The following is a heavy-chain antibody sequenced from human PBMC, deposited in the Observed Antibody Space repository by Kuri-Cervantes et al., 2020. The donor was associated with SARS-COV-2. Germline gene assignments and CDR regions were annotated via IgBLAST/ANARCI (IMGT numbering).Heavy chain of an antibody. D-gene: IGHD6-19*01. CDR1: GFTFYDYG. CDR3: ARSVAGQWLDHGQGDLYYYYYGMDV. CDR2: ISYDGSNK. Sequence: GESLKISCVASGFTFYDYGFHWVRQAPGKGLEWVAVISYDGSNKYYADSVKGRFTISRDNSKNTLYLQMNSLRAEDTAVYYCARSVAGQWLDHGQGDLYYYYYGMDVWGQGTTVTVSS. V-gene: IGHV3-30*03. J-gene: IGHJ6*02.